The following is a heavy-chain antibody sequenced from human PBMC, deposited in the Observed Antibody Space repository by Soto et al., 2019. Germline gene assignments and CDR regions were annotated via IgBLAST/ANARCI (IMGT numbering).Heavy chain of an antibody. CDR2: AYYSGTT. V-gene: IGHV4-59*13. J-gene: IGHJ4*01. D-gene: IGHD3-3*01. CDR3: AVWSALTQYYFDS. CDR1: GASFSGSY. Sequence: SETLSLTCAVSGASFSGSYWSWIRHPPGKGLEWIGYAYYSGTTVYNPSLKSRVSISVDTSEKHVSLRLNSVTAADTAVYYCAVWSALTQYYFDSWGHGTLVTVSS.